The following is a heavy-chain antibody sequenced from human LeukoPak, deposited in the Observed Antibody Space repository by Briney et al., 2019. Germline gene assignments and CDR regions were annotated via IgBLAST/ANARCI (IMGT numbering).Heavy chain of an antibody. Sequence: ASVTVSCKASGYTFTSYGISWVRQAPGQGLEWMGWISAYNGNTNYAQKLQGRVTMTTDTSTSTAYMELRSLRSDDTAVYYCARAGKWELLPRYFDYWGQGTLVTVSS. CDR2: ISAYNGNT. J-gene: IGHJ4*02. V-gene: IGHV1-18*01. CDR1: GYTFTSYG. CDR3: ARAGKWELLPRYFDY. D-gene: IGHD1-26*01.